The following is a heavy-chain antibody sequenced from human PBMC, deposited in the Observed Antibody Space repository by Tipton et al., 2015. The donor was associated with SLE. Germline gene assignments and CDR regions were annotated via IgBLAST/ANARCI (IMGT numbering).Heavy chain of an antibody. V-gene: IGHV4-61*08. Sequence: TLSLTCTVSGGSIGSSGYFWGWIRQPPGKGLEWIGYIYYRGDTNYNPSLKSRIAMSVDTSKNQFSLNLTSVTAADTAVYFCARVAASGGYFRFFDYRGQGTLVPVSS. CDR3: ARVAASGGYFRFFDY. D-gene: IGHD6-19*01. J-gene: IGHJ4*02. CDR1: GGSIGSSGYF. CDR2: IYYRGDT.